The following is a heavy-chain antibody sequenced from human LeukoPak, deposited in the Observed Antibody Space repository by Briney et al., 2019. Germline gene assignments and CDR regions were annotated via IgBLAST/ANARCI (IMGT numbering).Heavy chain of an antibody. J-gene: IGHJ6*02. V-gene: IGHV4-4*07. CDR1: DDSFNSYY. CDR2: IYSSGST. Sequence: PSETLSLTCTVSDDSFNSYYWSWIRQPAGKGLEWIGRIYSSGSTNPSLKSRVTMSVDTSKNQFSLKLSSVTAADTAVYCCARGTAGMDVWGQGTTVTVSS. CDR3: ARGTAGMDV.